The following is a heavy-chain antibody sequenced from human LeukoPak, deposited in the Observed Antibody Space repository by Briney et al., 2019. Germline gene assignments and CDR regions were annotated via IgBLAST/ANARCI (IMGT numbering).Heavy chain of an antibody. J-gene: IGHJ3*02. Sequence: SETLPLTCTVSGGSISSYYWSWIRQPPGKGLEWIGYIYTSGSTNYNPSLKSRVTISVDTSKNQFSLKLSSVTAAGTAVYYCARHGGSEQQLANDAFDIWGQGTMVTVSS. D-gene: IGHD6-13*01. CDR1: GGSISSYY. CDR2: IYTSGST. V-gene: IGHV4-4*09. CDR3: ARHGGSEQQLANDAFDI.